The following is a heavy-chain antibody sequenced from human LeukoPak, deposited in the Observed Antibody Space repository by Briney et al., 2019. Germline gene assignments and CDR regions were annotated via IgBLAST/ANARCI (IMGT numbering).Heavy chain of an antibody. CDR3: ARVGCSGGRCYPDY. Sequence: SETLSLTCTVSGASISTSYWYWIRQPPGKGLEWIGYIHYSGDINYNPSLKSRVTISAYTSKNQLSLKLSSVTAADTAVYYCARVGCSGGRCYPDYWGQGTLVTVSS. CDR1: GASISTSY. CDR2: IHYSGDI. D-gene: IGHD2-15*01. J-gene: IGHJ4*02. V-gene: IGHV4-59*01.